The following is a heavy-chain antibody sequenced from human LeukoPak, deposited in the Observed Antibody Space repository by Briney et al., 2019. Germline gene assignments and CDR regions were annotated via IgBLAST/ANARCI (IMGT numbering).Heavy chain of an antibody. CDR2: INHSGST. Sequence: SETLSLTCAVYGGSFSGYYWSWIRQPPGKGLEWIGEINHSGSTNYNPSLKSRVTISVDTSKNQFSLKLSSVTAADTAVYYCARRGMSITIFAATTYNWFDPWGQGTLVTVSS. CDR1: GGSFSGYY. V-gene: IGHV4-34*01. D-gene: IGHD3-3*01. CDR3: ARRGMSITIFAATTYNWFDP. J-gene: IGHJ5*02.